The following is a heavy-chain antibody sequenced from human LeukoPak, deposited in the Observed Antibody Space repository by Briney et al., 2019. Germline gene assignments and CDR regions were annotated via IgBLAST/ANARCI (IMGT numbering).Heavy chain of an antibody. D-gene: IGHD3-10*01. CDR1: GYTFTGYY. Sequence: GASVKVSCKASGYTFTGYYMHWVRQAPGQGLEWMGWINPSGGSTSYAQKFQGRVTMTRDMSTSTAYMELRSLRSDDTAVYYCARDLHRVVVRGVPHYYYYMDVWGKGTTVTISS. CDR2: INPSGGST. CDR3: ARDLHRVVVRGVPHYYYYMDV. J-gene: IGHJ6*03. V-gene: IGHV1-46*01.